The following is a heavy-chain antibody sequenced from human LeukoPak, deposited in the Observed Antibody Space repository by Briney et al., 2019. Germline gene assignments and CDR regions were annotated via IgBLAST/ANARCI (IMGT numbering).Heavy chain of an antibody. J-gene: IGHJ4*02. CDR1: GYTFTSYG. V-gene: IGHV1-18*01. Sequence: GASVKVSCKASGYTFTSYGISWVRQAPGQGLEWMGWISAYNGNTNYAQKLQGRVTMTTDTSTSTAYMELRSLRSDDTAVYYCARGYCSSTSCSYFDYWGQGTLVTVSS. CDR3: ARGYCSSTSCSYFDY. CDR2: ISAYNGNT. D-gene: IGHD2-2*01.